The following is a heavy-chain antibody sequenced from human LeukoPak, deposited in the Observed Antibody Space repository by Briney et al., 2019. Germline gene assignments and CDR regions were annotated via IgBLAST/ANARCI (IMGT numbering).Heavy chain of an antibody. J-gene: IGHJ4*02. CDR1: GFAFSSYW. Sequence: GGSLRLSCAASGFAFSSYWMHWVRQAPGKGLVWVSRINSDGSSTSYADSVKGRFTISRDNAKNTLYLQMNSLRAEDTAVYYCVRDRGYCSGGTCYALWDYWGQGTLVTVSS. CDR3: VRDRGYCSGGTCYALWDY. D-gene: IGHD2-15*01. CDR2: INSDGSST. V-gene: IGHV3-74*01.